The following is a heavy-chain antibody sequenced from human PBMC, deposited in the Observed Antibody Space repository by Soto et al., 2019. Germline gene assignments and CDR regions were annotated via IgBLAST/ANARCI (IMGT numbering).Heavy chain of an antibody. CDR2: IIPIFGTA. D-gene: IGHD6-13*01. V-gene: IGHV1-69*13. CDR1: GGTFSSYA. CDR3: ARADTGYSSSWFYYYYYGMDV. J-gene: IGHJ6*02. Sequence: SVKVSCKASGGTFSSYAISWVRQAPGQGLEWMGGIIPIFGTANYAQKFQGRVTITADESTSTAYMELSSLRSEDTAVYYCARADTGYSSSWFYYYYYGMDVWGQGTAVTVSS.